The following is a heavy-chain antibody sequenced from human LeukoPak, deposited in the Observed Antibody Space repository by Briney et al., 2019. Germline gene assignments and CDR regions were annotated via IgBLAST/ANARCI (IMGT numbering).Heavy chain of an antibody. V-gene: IGHV4-34*01. D-gene: IGHD4-17*01. Sequence: PSETLSLTCAVYGGSFSGYYWSWIRQPPGKGLEWIEEINHSGSTNYNPSLKSRVTISVDTSKNQFSLKLSSVTAADTAVYYCASIIDDYGDYTDYWGQGTLVTVSS. CDR1: GGSFSGYY. CDR2: INHSGST. CDR3: ASIIDDYGDYTDY. J-gene: IGHJ4*02.